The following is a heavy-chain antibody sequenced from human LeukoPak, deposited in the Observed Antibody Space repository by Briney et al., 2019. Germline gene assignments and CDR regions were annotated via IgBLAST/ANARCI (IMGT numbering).Heavy chain of an antibody. V-gene: IGHV4-61*02. D-gene: IGHD6-13*01. CDR3: ARDPGYSSSWDV. CDR1: GGSISSGSYF. J-gene: IGHJ4*02. Sequence: SETLPLTCTVSGGSISSGSYFWSWIRQPAGKGLEWIGRIYTSGNTNYNPSLKSRVTISVDTSKNQFSLKLSSVTAADTAVYYCARDPGYSSSWDVWGQGTLVTVSS. CDR2: IYTSGNT.